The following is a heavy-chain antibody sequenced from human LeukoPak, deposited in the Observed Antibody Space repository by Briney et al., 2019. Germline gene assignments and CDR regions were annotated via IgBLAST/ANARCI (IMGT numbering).Heavy chain of an antibody. CDR3: ARDEADYYGGIDY. CDR1: GGSISSGDYY. J-gene: IGHJ4*02. Sequence: SSETLSLTCTVSGGSISSGDYYWSWIRQPPGKGLEWIGYIYYSGSTYYNPSLKSRVTISVDTSKNQFSLKLSSVTAADTAVYYCARDEADYYGGIDYWGQGTLVTVSS. V-gene: IGHV4-30-4*01. D-gene: IGHD3-10*01. CDR2: IYYSGST.